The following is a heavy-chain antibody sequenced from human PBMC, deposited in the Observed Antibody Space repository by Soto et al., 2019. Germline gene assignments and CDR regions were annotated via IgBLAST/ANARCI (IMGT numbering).Heavy chain of an antibody. J-gene: IGHJ6*03. CDR1: GGSIGSSSYY. CDR2: IHYTGST. CDR3: ARIPYYYYYYMDV. V-gene: IGHV4-39*01. Sequence: TLSLTCTVSGGSIGSSSYYWGWIRQPPGKGLEWIGSIHYTGSTYYNPSLKSRATISVDTSKNQFSLKLSSVTAADTAVYYCARIPYYYYYYMDVWGKGTTVTVSS. D-gene: IGHD2-2*02.